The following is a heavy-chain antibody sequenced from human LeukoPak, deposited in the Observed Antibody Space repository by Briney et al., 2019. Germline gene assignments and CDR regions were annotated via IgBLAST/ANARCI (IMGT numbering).Heavy chain of an antibody. Sequence: SESRSLTCAVYGGSFSGYYWSWTRQPPGKGLEWIGEINHSGSTNYNPSLKSRVTISVDTSKNQFSLKLSSVTAADTAVYYCARGEGYGVPWGWFDPWGQGTLVTVSS. CDR3: ARGEGYGVPWGWFDP. D-gene: IGHD4-17*01. J-gene: IGHJ5*02. V-gene: IGHV4-34*01. CDR1: GGSFSGYY. CDR2: INHSGST.